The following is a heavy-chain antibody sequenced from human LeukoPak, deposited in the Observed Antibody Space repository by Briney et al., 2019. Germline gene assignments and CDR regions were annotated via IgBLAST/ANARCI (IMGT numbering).Heavy chain of an antibody. D-gene: IGHD1-26*01. CDR1: GFTFSSYS. CDR3: AKDYSGSYTNLDY. J-gene: IGHJ4*02. CDR2: ISGSA. V-gene: IGHV3-23*01. Sequence: QSGGSLRLSCAASGFTFSSYSMTWVRQAPGKGLEWVSTISGSAYYADSVKGRFTISRDNSKNTLYLQMNSLRVEDSAVYYYAKDYSGSYTNLDYWGQGTLVTVST.